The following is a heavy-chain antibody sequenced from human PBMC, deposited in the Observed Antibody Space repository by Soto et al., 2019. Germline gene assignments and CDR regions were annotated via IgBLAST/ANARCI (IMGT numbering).Heavy chain of an antibody. V-gene: IGHV4-59*01. CDR3: ARDRLWFGELFEARYYYGMDV. D-gene: IGHD3-10*01. CDR1: GGSISSYY. Sequence: QVQLQESGPGLVKPSETLSLTCTVSGGSISSYYWSWIRQPPGKGLEWIGYIYYSGSTNYNPSLKGQVTISVDTSKNQFSLRLSSVTAADTAVYYCARDRLWFGELFEARYYYGMDVWGQGTTVTVSS. CDR2: IYYSGST. J-gene: IGHJ6*02.